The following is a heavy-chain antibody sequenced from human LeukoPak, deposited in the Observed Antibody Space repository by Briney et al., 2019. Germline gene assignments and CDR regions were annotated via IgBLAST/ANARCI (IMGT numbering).Heavy chain of an antibody. CDR3: ARDRCSGGSCYCAY. J-gene: IGHJ4*02. CDR2: IKQDGSVK. V-gene: IGHV3-7*01. CDR1: GFTFSDYW. Sequence: GGSLRLSCAASGFTFSDYWMTWVRQAPGKGLEWVANIKQDGSVKNYVDSVKGRFTISRDNAKNSLFLQLNSLRVEDTAVYYCARDRCSGGSCYCAYWGQGTLVTVSS. D-gene: IGHD2-15*01.